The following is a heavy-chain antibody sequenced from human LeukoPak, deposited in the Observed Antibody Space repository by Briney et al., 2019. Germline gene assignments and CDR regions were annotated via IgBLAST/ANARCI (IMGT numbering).Heavy chain of an antibody. Sequence: GASVKVSCKASGYTFTSYGISWVRQAPGQGLEWMGWISAYNGNTNYAQKLQGRVTMTTDTSTSTAYMELRSLRSDDTAVYYCARQLRFLEWLPLSAFDIWGQGTMVTVSS. D-gene: IGHD3-3*01. CDR3: ARQLRFLEWLPLSAFDI. J-gene: IGHJ3*02. CDR2: ISAYNGNT. CDR1: GYTFTSYG. V-gene: IGHV1-18*01.